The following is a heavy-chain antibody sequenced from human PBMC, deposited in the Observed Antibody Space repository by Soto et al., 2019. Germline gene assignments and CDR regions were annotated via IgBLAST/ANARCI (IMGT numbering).Heavy chain of an antibody. J-gene: IGHJ6*02. Sequence: GGSLRLSCAASGFTFSSYEMNWVRQAPGKGLEWVSYISSSGSTIYYADSVKGRFTISRDNAKNSLYLQMNSLRAEDTAVYYCARDLYDFWSGAYYYYGMDVWGQGTTVTVSS. CDR3: ARDLYDFWSGAYYYYGMDV. V-gene: IGHV3-48*03. CDR2: ISSSGSTI. D-gene: IGHD3-3*01. CDR1: GFTFSSYE.